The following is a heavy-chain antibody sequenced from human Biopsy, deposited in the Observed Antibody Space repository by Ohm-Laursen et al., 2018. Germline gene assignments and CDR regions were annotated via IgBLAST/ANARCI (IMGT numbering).Heavy chain of an antibody. CDR2: IFYSANT. CDR3: ARLGSGDYFPTFFDF. Sequence: TLSLTCAVSGVSINGGCYYWNWIRHHPGKGLEWIGNIFYSANTYYNPPLKSRVTISVDTSKNQFSLKLSSVTAADTAVYYCARLGSGDYFPTFFDFWGQGALVTVSS. J-gene: IGHJ4*02. CDR1: GVSINGGCYY. V-gene: IGHV4-31*11. D-gene: IGHD5-12*01.